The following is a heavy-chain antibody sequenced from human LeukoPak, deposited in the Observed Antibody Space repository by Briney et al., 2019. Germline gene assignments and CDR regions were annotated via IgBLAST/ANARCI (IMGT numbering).Heavy chain of an antibody. V-gene: IGHV1-2*02. D-gene: IGHD4-11*01. CDR3: ARATYYYYYMDV. CDR1: GYTFTNYD. J-gene: IGHJ6*03. Sequence: ASVKVSCKASGYTFTNYDINWVRQATGQGLEWMGWINPNSGGTNYAQKFQGRVTMTRDTSISTAYMELSRLRSDDTAVYYCARATYYYYYMDVWGKGTTVTVSS. CDR2: INPNSGGT.